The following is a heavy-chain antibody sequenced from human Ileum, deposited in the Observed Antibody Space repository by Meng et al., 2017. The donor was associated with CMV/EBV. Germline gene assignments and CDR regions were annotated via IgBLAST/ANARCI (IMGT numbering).Heavy chain of an antibody. Sequence: GGSLRLSCAASGFSINDHYMDWVRQAPGKGLEWVGRTKDKTASFITEYATSVKGRFTISRDNSKNSLYLQMNSLKTEDTAMYYCAKDKSNWTFDFWGRGTLVTVSS. V-gene: IGHV3-72*01. J-gene: IGHJ2*01. CDR2: TKDKTASFIT. D-gene: IGHD2-15*01. CDR1: GFSINDHY. CDR3: AKDKSNWTFDF.